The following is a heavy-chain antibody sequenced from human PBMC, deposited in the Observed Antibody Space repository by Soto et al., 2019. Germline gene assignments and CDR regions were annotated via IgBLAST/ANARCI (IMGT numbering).Heavy chain of an antibody. CDR2: LYSGGST. Sequence: EVQLVESGGGLVQPGGSLRLSCAASGFTVNDYYMTWVRQAPGEGLEWVSLLYSGGSTIYADSVKDRGTISRDSSKTTLYLQLNSLRVEDTAVYYCARATVGASDFGFDSWGQGTLVTVSS. V-gene: IGHV3-66*01. D-gene: IGHD1-26*01. CDR1: GFTVNDYY. CDR3: ARATVGASDFGFDS. J-gene: IGHJ4*02.